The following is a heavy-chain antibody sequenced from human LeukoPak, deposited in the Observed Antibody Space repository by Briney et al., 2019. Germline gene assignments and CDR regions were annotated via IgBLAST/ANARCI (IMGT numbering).Heavy chain of an antibody. CDR3: ARDGAGSTYYYYMDV. CDR1: GGTFSSYA. CDR2: ISAYNGNT. D-gene: IGHD1-1*01. Sequence: ASVKVSCKASGGTFSSYAISLVRQAPGQGLEWMGWISAYNGNTNYAQKLQGRVTMTTDTSTSTAYMELRSLRSDDTAVYYCARDGAGSTYYYYMDVWGKGTTVTVSS. V-gene: IGHV1-18*01. J-gene: IGHJ6*03.